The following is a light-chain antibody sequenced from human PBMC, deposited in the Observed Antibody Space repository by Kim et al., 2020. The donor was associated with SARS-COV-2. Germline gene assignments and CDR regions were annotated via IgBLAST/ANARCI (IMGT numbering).Light chain of an antibody. CDR2: DNN. Sequence: QSVLTQPPSVSAAPGQKVSIPCSGGSSNIGNNYVSWYQQFPGTAPKLLIYDNNKRPSGIPDRFSGSKSGTSATLGITGLQTGDEADYYCGTWDSSLSAVLFGGGTQLTVL. CDR1: SSNIGNNY. V-gene: IGLV1-51*01. J-gene: IGLJ3*02. CDR3: GTWDSSLSAVL.